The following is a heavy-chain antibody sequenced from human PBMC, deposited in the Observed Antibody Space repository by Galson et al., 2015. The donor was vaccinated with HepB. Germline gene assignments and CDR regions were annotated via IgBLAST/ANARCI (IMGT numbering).Heavy chain of an antibody. D-gene: IGHD3-10*01. Sequence: SLRLSCAASGFTFSNSPLNWVRQAPGRGLEWVSGISGSGTGTFYADFVKGRFTISRDNAKNMLYLQLSSLRAEDTAVYYCAKMTVTLVRVIDSWGQGTLVAVSS. V-gene: IGHV3-23*01. CDR3: AKMTVTLVRVIDS. CDR2: ISGSGTGT. J-gene: IGHJ4*02. CDR1: GFTFSNSP.